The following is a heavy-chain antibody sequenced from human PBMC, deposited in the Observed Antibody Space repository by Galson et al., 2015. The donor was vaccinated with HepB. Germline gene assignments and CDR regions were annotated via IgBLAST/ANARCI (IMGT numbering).Heavy chain of an antibody. V-gene: IGHV1-2*06. J-gene: IGHJ4*02. Sequence: SVKVSCKASGYTFTGYYMHWVRQAPGQGLEWMGRINPNNGGTNYEQKFQGRVTMTRDTSISTVYMELSRLRSDDTAMYYCVRGSGSGWYYFDYWGQGTLVTVSS. CDR2: INPNNGGT. CDR3: VRGSGSGWYYFDY. D-gene: IGHD6-19*01. CDR1: GYTFTGYY.